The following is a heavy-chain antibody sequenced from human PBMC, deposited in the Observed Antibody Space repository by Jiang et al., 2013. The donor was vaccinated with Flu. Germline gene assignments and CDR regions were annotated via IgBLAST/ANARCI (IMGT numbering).Heavy chain of an antibody. V-gene: IGHV1-69*04. D-gene: IGHD1-26*01. CDR2: IIPILGIA. Sequence: GAEVKKPGSSVKVSCKASGGTFSSYAISWVRQAPGQGLEWMGRIIPILGIANYAQKFQGRVTITADKSTSTAYMELSSLRSEDTAVYYCARDSGSYYGADAFDIWGQGTMVTVSS. CDR3: ARDSGSYYGADAFDI. CDR1: GGTFSSYA. J-gene: IGHJ3*02.